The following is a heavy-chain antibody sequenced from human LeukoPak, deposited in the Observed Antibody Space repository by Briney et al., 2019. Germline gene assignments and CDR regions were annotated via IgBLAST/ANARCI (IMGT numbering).Heavy chain of an antibody. V-gene: IGHV3-23*01. CDR3: AKVSRGYSYGYEFDY. CDR2: ISGSGGST. D-gene: IGHD5-18*01. Sequence: GGSLRLSCAASGFTFSSYAMSWVRQAPGKGLEWVSAISGSGGSTYYADSVKGRFTISRDNSKNTLYLQMNSLRAEDTAVYYCAKVSRGYSYGYEFDYWGQGTRVTVSS. J-gene: IGHJ4*02. CDR1: GFTFSSYA.